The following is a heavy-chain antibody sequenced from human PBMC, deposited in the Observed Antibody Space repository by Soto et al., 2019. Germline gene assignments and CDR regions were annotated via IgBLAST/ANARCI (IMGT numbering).Heavy chain of an antibody. Sequence: SVKVSCKASRVAFSKFIVTWVRQAPGLGLEWVGGIIPIFGIANYAQKFQGRVTITADESTSTSYMEVNNLRSEDTAVYYCAKVRYSSPMGYYYGMDVWGQGTTVTVSS. CDR3: AKVRYSSPMGYYYGMDV. J-gene: IGHJ6*02. CDR2: IIPIFGIA. CDR1: RVAFSKFI. D-gene: IGHD6-19*01. V-gene: IGHV1-69*13.